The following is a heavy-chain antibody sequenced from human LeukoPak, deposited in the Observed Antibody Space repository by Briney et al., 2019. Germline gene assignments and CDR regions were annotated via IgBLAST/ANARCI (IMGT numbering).Heavy chain of an antibody. Sequence: GGSLRPSCAASGFPFSSYWMSWVRQAPGKGLEWMANIKQDGSDKYYVDSVKGRFSISRDNAKNSLYLQLNSLRADDAAVYYCARLTGTTGFDYWGQGTLVTVTS. CDR1: GFPFSSYW. D-gene: IGHD1-1*01. CDR2: IKQDGSDK. CDR3: ARLTGTTGFDY. V-gene: IGHV3-7*01. J-gene: IGHJ4*02.